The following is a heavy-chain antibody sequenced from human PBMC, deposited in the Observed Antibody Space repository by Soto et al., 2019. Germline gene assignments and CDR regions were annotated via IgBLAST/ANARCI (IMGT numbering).Heavy chain of an antibody. CDR1: GYTFTSYG. J-gene: IGHJ5*02. CDR3: ARVTFGGGSVWFDP. D-gene: IGHD2-15*01. V-gene: IGHV1-18*01. Sequence: ASVKVSCKASGYTFTSYGISWVRQAPGQGPEWMGWISAYNGNTNYAQKLQGRVTVTTDTSTSTAYMELRSLRSDDTAVYYCARVTFGGGSVWFDPWGQGTLVTVSS. CDR2: ISAYNGNT.